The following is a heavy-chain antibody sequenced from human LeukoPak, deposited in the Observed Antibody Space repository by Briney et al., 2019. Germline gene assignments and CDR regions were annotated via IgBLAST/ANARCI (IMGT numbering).Heavy chain of an antibody. V-gene: IGHV3-23*01. D-gene: IGHD6-13*01. J-gene: IGHJ4*02. Sequence: PGGSLRLSCAAPGFTFSTYAMSWVRQAPGRGLEWVSGISGSGGSTYYADSVKGRFTISRDNSKNTLYLQMNSLRAEDTAVYYCAKDREQLPGPLDYWGQGTLVTVSS. CDR3: AKDREQLPGPLDY. CDR2: ISGSGGST. CDR1: GFTFSTYA.